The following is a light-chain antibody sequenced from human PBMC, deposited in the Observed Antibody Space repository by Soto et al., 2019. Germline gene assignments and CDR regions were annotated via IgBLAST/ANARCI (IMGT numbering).Light chain of an antibody. CDR2: DVS. CDR3: SSYTSSSSWV. V-gene: IGLV2-14*01. Sequence: QSALTQPASVSGSPGQSITISCTGTSSDVGGYNYVSWYQQHPGKAPKLMIYDVSNRPSGVSNRFSSSKSGNTASLTISGLQAEDESDYYFSSYTSSSSWVFGGGTKLNVL. CDR1: SSDVGGYNY. J-gene: IGLJ3*02.